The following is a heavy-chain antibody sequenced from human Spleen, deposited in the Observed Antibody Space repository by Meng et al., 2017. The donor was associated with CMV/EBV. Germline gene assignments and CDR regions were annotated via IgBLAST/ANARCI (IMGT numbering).Heavy chain of an antibody. CDR2: IRSKANSYAT. D-gene: IGHD6-13*01. J-gene: IGHJ6*02. Sequence: GESLKISCAASGFTFSGSAMHWVRQASGKGLEWVGRIRSKANSYATAYAASVKGRFTISRDDSKNTAYLQMNSLKTEDTAVYYCTRHKSGGSSSWNNYYYYGMDVWGQGTTVTV. V-gene: IGHV3-73*01. CDR1: GFTFSGSA. CDR3: TRHKSGGSSSWNNYYYYGMDV.